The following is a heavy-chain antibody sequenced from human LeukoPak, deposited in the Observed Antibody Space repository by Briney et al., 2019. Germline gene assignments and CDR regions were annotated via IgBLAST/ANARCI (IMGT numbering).Heavy chain of an antibody. Sequence: GRSLRLSCAASGFTFSSYAMHWVRQAPGKGLEWVAVISYDGSNKYYADSVKGRFTISRDNSKNTLYLQMNSLRAEDTAVYYCARDAKPLDYYGSGSYDYWGQGTLVTVSS. CDR1: GFTFSSYA. CDR2: ISYDGSNK. D-gene: IGHD3-10*01. J-gene: IGHJ4*02. V-gene: IGHV3-30*14. CDR3: ARDAKPLDYYGSGSYDY.